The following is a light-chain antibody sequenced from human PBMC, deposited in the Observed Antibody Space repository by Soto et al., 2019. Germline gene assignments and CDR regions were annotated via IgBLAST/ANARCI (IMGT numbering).Light chain of an antibody. CDR3: QQYTDWPWGT. Sequence: EIVMTQSPATLSLSPGETATLSCRASQSVHSNLAWFQQHPGQAPRLPIYGASSRATGIPVRFSGSGSGTEFTLTISSLQPEDFAVYYCQQYTDWPWGTFGGGTKVDIK. CDR2: GAS. CDR1: QSVHSN. V-gene: IGKV3-15*01. J-gene: IGKJ4*01.